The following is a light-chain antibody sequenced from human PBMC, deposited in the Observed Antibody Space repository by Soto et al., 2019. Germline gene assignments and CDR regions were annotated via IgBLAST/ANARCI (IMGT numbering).Light chain of an antibody. CDR1: SSDVGAYNY. V-gene: IGLV2-14*01. Sequence: QSALTQPASVSGSPGQSITISCTGTSSDVGAYNYVSWYQQYPGKAPKLMIFGVSNRPSGVSNRFSGSKSGNTASLTISGLQAEDEADYYCSSYTGTIYVFGTGTKVTVL. CDR3: SSYTGTIYV. CDR2: GVS. J-gene: IGLJ1*01.